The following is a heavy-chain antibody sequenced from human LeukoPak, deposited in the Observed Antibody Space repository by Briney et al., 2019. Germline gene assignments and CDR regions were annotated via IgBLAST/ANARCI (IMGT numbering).Heavy chain of an antibody. Sequence: SETLSLTCAVYGGSFSGYYWSWIRQPPGKGLEWIGEINHSGSTNYNPSLKSRVTISVDTSKNQFSLKLSSVTAADTAVYYCTRGGLTFGGDWGQGTLVTVSS. D-gene: IGHD3-10*01. V-gene: IGHV4-34*01. J-gene: IGHJ4*02. CDR2: INHSGST. CDR3: TRGGLTFGGD. CDR1: GGSFSGYY.